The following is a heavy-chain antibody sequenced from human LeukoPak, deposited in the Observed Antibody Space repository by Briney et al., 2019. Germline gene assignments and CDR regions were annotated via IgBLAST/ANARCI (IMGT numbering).Heavy chain of an antibody. CDR2: ISAYNGNT. D-gene: IGHD3-10*01. CDR1: GYTFTSYG. CDR3: AKVVRGVIGAFDI. J-gene: IGHJ3*02. V-gene: IGHV1-18*01. Sequence: GASVKVSCKASGYTFTSYGISWVRQAPGQGLEWMGWISAYNGNTNYAQKLQGRVTMTTDTSTSTAYMELSSLRSEDTAVYYCAKVVRGVIGAFDIWGQGTMVTVSS.